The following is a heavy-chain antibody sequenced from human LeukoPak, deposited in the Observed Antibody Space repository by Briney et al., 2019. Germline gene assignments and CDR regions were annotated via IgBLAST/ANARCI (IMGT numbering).Heavy chain of an antibody. V-gene: IGHV3-15*01. CDR1: GFTFSNAR. CDR2: IKSKTDGETT. J-gene: IGHJ4*02. Sequence: GGSLRLSCAASGFTFSNARMTWVRQAPGKGLEWVGRIKSKTDGETTDYAAPVKGRFTISRDDSKNTLYLQMNSLKAEDTAVYYCTTKTGLSGGVIRTDYWGQGTLVTVSS. CDR3: TTKTGLSGGVIRTDY. D-gene: IGHD3-10*01.